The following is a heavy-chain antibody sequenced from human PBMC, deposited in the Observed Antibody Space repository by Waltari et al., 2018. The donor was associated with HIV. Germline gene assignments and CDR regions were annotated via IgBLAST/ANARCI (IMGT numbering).Heavy chain of an antibody. CDR1: GFTFTNGC. CDR2: MKSKSDGVTT. J-gene: IGHJ4*02. D-gene: IGHD3-10*01. Sequence: EVHLVESGGDLLQPERCLTLTCAPAGFTFTNGCTTWFRQCPGKGLEWVGRMKSKSDGVTTDYNAAGKGRFTSSRDDSKTTLFLQMNSLKTEHTAVYYCTTEEGYGSGSYLDYWGQGTPLTVSS. CDR3: TTEEGYGSGSYLDY. V-gene: IGHV3-15*01.